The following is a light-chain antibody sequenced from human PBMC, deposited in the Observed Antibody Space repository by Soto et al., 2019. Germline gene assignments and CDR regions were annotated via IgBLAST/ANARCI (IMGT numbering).Light chain of an antibody. J-gene: IGKJ2*01. CDR2: DAS. CDR1: QRVDRW. V-gene: IGKV1-5*01. Sequence: DIQMTQSPATLSASVGDRVTITCRASQRVDRWLAWYQQKPGQVPKLLISDASTLESGVPSRFSGSGSVTEFTLTITSLQPDDFATYYCQQYKDYTYTFGQGTRVESK. CDR3: QQYKDYTYT.